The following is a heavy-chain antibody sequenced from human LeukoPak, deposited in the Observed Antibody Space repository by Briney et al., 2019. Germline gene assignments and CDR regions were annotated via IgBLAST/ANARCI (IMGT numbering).Heavy chain of an antibody. Sequence: GESLKISCEGSGYSFTSYWIGWVRQMPGKGLEWMGIIYPGDSDTRYSPSFQGQVTISADKSISTAYLQWSSLKASDTAMYYCARQGVQYYDILTGYFPSDYWGQGTLVTVSS. CDR1: GYSFTSYW. J-gene: IGHJ4*02. V-gene: IGHV5-51*01. CDR2: IYPGDSDT. CDR3: ARQGVQYYDILTGYFPSDY. D-gene: IGHD3-9*01.